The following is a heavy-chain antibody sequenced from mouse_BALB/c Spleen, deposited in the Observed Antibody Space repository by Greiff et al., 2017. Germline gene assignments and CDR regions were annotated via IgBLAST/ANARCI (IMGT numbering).Heavy chain of an antibody. CDR3: ARHENGNYYFDY. CDR1: GFAFSSYD. CDR2: ISSGGGST. J-gene: IGHJ2*01. D-gene: IGHD2-1*01. V-gene: IGHV5-12-1*01. Sequence: DVHLVESGGGLVKPGGSLKLSCAASGFAFSSYDMSWVRQTPEKRLEWVAYISSGGGSTYYPDTVKGRFTISRDNAKNTLYLQMSSLKSEDTAMYYCARHENGNYYFDYWGQGTTLTVSS.